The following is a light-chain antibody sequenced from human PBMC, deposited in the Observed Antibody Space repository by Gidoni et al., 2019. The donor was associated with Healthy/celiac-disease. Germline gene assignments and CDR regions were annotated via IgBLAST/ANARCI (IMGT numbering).Light chain of an antibody. Sequence: ELVSTQSPGTLSLSPGERATRTCRASQGVSSSYLAWYQQKPVQVPRLLIYDASSRATVIPDRFTASGSGSDFTLTINRLEPEDFAVYYCQQYGSSPATFGPEAKVEIK. CDR3: QQYGSSPAT. J-gene: IGKJ3*01. CDR1: QGVSSSY. V-gene: IGKV3-20*01. CDR2: DAS.